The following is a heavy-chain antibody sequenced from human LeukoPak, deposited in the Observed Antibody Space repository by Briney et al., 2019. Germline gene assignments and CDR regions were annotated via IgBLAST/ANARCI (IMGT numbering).Heavy chain of an antibody. CDR3: ARDRGAGASYFHY. D-gene: IGHD6-13*01. J-gene: IGHJ1*01. V-gene: IGHV4-59*12. CDR1: GGSLTYYY. Sequence: SETLSLTCTVSGGSLTYYYWTWIRQSPGRRPEWIGYIYYSGSTHYNPSLESRVAFSVDTSKNQVSLRLSSVTAADTAVYYCARDRGAGASYFHYWGQGTLVTVSS. CDR2: IYYSGST.